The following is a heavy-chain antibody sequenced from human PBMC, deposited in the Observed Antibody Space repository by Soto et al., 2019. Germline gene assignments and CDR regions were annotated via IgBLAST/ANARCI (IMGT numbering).Heavy chain of an antibody. D-gene: IGHD6-19*01. V-gene: IGHV1-3*01. Sequence: ASLKVSCKASEYTFTSYTMHWVRQAPGQRLEWMGWINGGNGNTKYSQKFQGRVTITRDESTSTAYMELSSLRSEDTAVYYCARGGQWNTPGYYFDYWGQGTLVTVSS. J-gene: IGHJ4*02. CDR3: ARGGQWNTPGYYFDY. CDR2: INGGNGNT. CDR1: EYTFTSYT.